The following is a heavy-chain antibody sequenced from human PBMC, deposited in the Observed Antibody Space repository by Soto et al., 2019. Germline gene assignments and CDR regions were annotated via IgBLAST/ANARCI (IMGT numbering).Heavy chain of an antibody. CDR3: ASYGLAYYDILTFDY. J-gene: IGHJ4*02. CDR2: ISSSSSTI. V-gene: IGHV3-48*02. CDR1: GFTFSSYS. Sequence: GGSLRLSCAASGFTFSSYSMNWVRQAPGKGLEWVSYISSSSSTIYYADSVKGRFTISRDNAKNSLYLQMNSLRDEDTAVYYCASYGLAYYDILTFDYWGQGTLVTVSS. D-gene: IGHD3-9*01.